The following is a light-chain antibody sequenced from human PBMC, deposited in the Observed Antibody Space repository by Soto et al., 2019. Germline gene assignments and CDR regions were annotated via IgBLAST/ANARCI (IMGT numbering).Light chain of an antibody. V-gene: IGLV1-44*01. CDR2: SND. J-gene: IGLJ3*02. Sequence: QSVLTQPPSATGTPGQTVTVSCSGRGSGIGGNTVSWYQQLPGTAPRLLIHSNDRRPSGVPDRFSGSKSGASASLAISGLQSEDESDYYCSTWDDSLAGPVFGGGTKLTVL. CDR1: GSGIGGNT. CDR3: STWDDSLAGPV.